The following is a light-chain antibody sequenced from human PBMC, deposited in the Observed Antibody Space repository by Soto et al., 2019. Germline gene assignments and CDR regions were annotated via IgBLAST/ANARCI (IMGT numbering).Light chain of an antibody. CDR3: QKYSVPV. V-gene: IGKV1-27*01. CDR1: QGINNY. Sequence: DIPMTQSPSSLSASVGDKVTITCGASQGINNYVAWYQQKPGKPPKLLIYAPYTLQSGDPSRFSGSGSGTDFTLTINSPQDQDVATYSCQKYSVPVFGPGTKVDIK. CDR2: APY. J-gene: IGKJ3*01.